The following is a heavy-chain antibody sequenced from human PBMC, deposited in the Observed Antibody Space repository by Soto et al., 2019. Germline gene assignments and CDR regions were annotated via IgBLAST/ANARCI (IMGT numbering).Heavy chain of an antibody. CDR1: GGTFSSYA. J-gene: IGHJ6*02. V-gene: IGHV1-69*01. Sequence: QVQLVQSGAEVKKPGSSVKVSCKASGGTFSSYAISWVRQAPGQGLEWMGGIIPIFGTANYAQKFQGRVTITADESTSTDYLELSSLRSEDTAVYYCARAPVLRFLEWLYPNGMDVWGQGTTVTVSS. D-gene: IGHD3-3*01. CDR2: IIPIFGTA. CDR3: ARAPVLRFLEWLYPNGMDV.